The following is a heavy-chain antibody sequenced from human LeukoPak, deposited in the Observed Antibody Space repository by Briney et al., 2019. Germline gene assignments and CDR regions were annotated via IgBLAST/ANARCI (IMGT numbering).Heavy chain of an antibody. Sequence: GRSLRLSCAASGFTFSSYGMHWVRQAPGKGLEWVAVISYDGSNKYYADSVKGRFTISRDNSKNTLYLQMNSLRAEDPAVYYCVKDVVAVADATWFDPWGQGTLVTVSS. D-gene: IGHD6-19*01. CDR2: ISYDGSNK. CDR3: VKDVVAVADATWFDP. J-gene: IGHJ5*02. CDR1: GFTFSSYG. V-gene: IGHV3-30*18.